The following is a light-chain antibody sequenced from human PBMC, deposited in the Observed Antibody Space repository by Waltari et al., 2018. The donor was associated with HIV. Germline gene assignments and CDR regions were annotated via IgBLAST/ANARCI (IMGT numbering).Light chain of an antibody. CDR2: GAS. Sequence: EVAVTQSPATLSAFPVERGTLSCTTSKNVGNNLAWYQKKSGQGPRLLIYGASTRATGVPGRFGGSGSGTEFNFTIASLQADDSAVYYCQHYDSWSRTFGQGTTIEIK. CDR3: QHYDSWSRT. CDR1: KNVGNN. V-gene: IGKV3-15*01. J-gene: IGKJ1*01.